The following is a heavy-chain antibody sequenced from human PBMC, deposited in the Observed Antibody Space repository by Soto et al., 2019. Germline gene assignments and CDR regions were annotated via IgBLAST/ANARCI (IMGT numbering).Heavy chain of an antibody. J-gene: IGHJ3*02. V-gene: IGHV3-23*01. CDR3: AKGEAVGAIRDAFDI. CDR1: GFTFSSYA. D-gene: IGHD1-26*01. Sequence: GGSLRLSCAASGFTFSSYAMSWVRQAPGKGLEWVSAISGSGGSTYYADSVKGRFTISRDNSKNTMYLQMNSLRAEDTAVDYCAKGEAVGAIRDAFDIWGQGTMVTVSS. CDR2: ISGSGGST.